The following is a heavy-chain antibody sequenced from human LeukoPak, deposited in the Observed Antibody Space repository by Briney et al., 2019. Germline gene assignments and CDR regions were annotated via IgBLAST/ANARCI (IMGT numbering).Heavy chain of an antibody. CDR3: ALWTSVNY. D-gene: IGHD1-1*01. CDR1: GFTFNRSW. Sequence: GGSLRLSCAASGFTFNRSWMNWVRQAPGKGLEWVANMDPSGSQKRYVDSVKGRFIISKDNPGASLYLDMYNLRAEDTAIYYCALWTSVNYWGQGTLVTVSS. J-gene: IGHJ4*02. V-gene: IGHV3-7*01. CDR2: MDPSGSQK.